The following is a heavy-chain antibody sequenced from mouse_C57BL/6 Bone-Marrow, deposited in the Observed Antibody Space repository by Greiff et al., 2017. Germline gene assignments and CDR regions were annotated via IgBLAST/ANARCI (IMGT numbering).Heavy chain of an antibody. CDR1: GYAFSSYW. Sequence: QVHVKQSGAELVKPGASVKISCKASGYAFSSYWMNWVKQRPGKGLEWIGQIYPGDGDTNYNGKFKGKATLTADKSSSTAYMQLSSLTSEDSAVYFCARRYYYGSSYGFDYWGQGTTLTVSS. J-gene: IGHJ2*01. CDR3: ARRYYYGSSYGFDY. D-gene: IGHD1-1*01. V-gene: IGHV1-80*01. CDR2: IYPGDGDT.